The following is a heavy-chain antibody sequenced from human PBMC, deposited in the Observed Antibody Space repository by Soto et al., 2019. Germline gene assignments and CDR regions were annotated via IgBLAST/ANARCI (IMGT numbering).Heavy chain of an antibody. CDR1: GFTFSSYA. J-gene: IGHJ4*02. CDR2: ISGSGGST. Sequence: GGSLRLSCAASGFTFSSYAMSWVRQAPGKGLEWVSAISGSGGSTYYADSVKGRFTISRDNSKNTLYLQMNSLRAEDTAVYYCAKDGDSYQLLYPSSPDYWGQGTLVTVSS. D-gene: IGHD2-2*02. V-gene: IGHV3-23*01. CDR3: AKDGDSYQLLYPSSPDY.